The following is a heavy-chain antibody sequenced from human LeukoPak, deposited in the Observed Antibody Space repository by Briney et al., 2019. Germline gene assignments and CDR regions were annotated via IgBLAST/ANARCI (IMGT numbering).Heavy chain of an antibody. CDR3: ARDYDILAGYYLDY. CDR1: GGSFSGYY. Sequence: PSETLSLTCAVYGGSFSGYYWSWIRQPPGKGLEWIGEINHSGSTNYNPSLKSRVTISVDTSKNQFSLKLSSVTAADTAVYYCARDYDILAGYYLDYWGQGTLVTVSS. D-gene: IGHD3-9*01. J-gene: IGHJ4*02. CDR2: INHSGST. V-gene: IGHV4-34*01.